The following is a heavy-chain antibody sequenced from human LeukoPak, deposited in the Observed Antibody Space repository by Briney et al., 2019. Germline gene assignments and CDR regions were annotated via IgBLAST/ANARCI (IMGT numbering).Heavy chain of an antibody. D-gene: IGHD3-10*01. CDR3: ARRPPYGSGTYQFDY. Sequence: GESLKISCKGSGYSFSTYWIAWVRQMPGKGLEWMGIIYPGDSDTGYSPSFQGQVSISADKSISTAYLQWSSLKASDTAMYYCARRPPYGSGTYQFDYWGQGTLVTVSS. CDR2: IYPGDSDT. CDR1: GYSFSTYW. V-gene: IGHV5-51*01. J-gene: IGHJ4*02.